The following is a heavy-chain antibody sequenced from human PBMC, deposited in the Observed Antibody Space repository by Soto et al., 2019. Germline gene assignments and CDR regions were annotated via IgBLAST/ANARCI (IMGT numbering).Heavy chain of an antibody. CDR2: ISGSGGST. V-gene: IGHV3-23*01. Sequence: TGGSLRLSCAASGFTFSSYAMSWVRQAPGKGLEWVSAISGSGGSTYYADSVKGRFTISRDNSKNTLYLQMNSLRAEDTAVYYCAKDQHPKLWFGGSNYYYYGMDVWGQGTTVTVSS. D-gene: IGHD3-10*01. J-gene: IGHJ6*02. CDR3: AKDQHPKLWFGGSNYYYYGMDV. CDR1: GFTFSSYA.